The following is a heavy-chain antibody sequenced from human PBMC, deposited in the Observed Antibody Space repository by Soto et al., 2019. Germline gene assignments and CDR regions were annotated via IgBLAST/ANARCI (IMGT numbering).Heavy chain of an antibody. D-gene: IGHD3-16*01. CDR3: AGSYGGVYGIIIERTNWFAP. CDR2: INPNGGSI. CDR1: GDTFTSYY. V-gene: IGHV1-46*03. Sequence: QVRLVQSGAEVKAPGASVKVSCKAPGDTFTSYYMHWVRQAPGHGLEWLGVINPNGGSIRFVQKFQDRVTMTTDTSRSTVYMELRGLTSQDTALYYCAGSYGGVYGIIIERTNWFAPWRQGPLATVSS. J-gene: IGHJ5*02.